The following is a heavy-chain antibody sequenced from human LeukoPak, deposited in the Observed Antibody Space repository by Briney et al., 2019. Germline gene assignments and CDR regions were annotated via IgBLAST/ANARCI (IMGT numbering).Heavy chain of an antibody. CDR3: ARLRYYDSSGYYYYYYYMDV. D-gene: IGHD3-22*01. CDR2: INHSGST. J-gene: IGHJ6*03. V-gene: IGHV4-34*01. CDR1: GGFISSYY. Sequence: SETLSLTCTVSGGFISSYYWSWIRQPPGKGLEWIGEINHSGSTNHNPSLKSRVTISVDTSKNQFSLKLSSVTAADTAVYYCARLRYYDSSGYYYYYYYMDVWGKGTTVTISS.